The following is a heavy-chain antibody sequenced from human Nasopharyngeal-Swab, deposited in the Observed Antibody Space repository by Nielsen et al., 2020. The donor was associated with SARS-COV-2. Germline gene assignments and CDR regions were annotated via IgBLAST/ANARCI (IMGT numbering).Heavy chain of an antibody. CDR2: IYFGGNT. CDR3: ARSSAQEAGHYYYYYDMNV. J-gene: IGHJ6*02. D-gene: IGHD6-25*01. V-gene: IGHV4-4*09. Sequence: SETLSLTCSVFGVSIGSYYWSWVRQPPGKGLEWIGFIYFGGNTKSNPSLKSRVTISVDKSKNQFSLDLSSVTAADTAVYYCARSSAQEAGHYYYYYDMNVWGQGTTVTVSS. CDR1: GVSIGSYY.